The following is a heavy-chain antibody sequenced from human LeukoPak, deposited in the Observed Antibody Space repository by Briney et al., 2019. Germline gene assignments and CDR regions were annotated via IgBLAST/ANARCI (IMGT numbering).Heavy chain of an antibody. D-gene: IGHD6-19*01. CDR1: GFTFSSYE. Sequence: PGGSLRLSCAASGFTFSSYEMNWVRQAPGEGLEWVSYISSSGSTIYYADSVKGRFTISRDNAKNSLVLQMNSLRAEDTAVYYCATVGYSSGWYYFDYWGQGTLVTVSS. CDR2: ISSSGSTI. CDR3: ATVGYSSGWYYFDY. J-gene: IGHJ4*02. V-gene: IGHV3-48*03.